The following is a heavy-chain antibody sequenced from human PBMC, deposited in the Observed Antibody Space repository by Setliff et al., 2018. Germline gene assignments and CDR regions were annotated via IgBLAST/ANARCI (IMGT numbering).Heavy chain of an antibody. CDR3: ARAQVVFAISAPVWYFEV. D-gene: IGHD2-21*01. CDR1: GGSFTNYQ. CDR2: INHSGST. Sequence: SETLSLTCTVYGGSFTNYQWSWICQPPGKGLEWIGEINHSGSTNYNPSLKSRVSISVEKSKNQFSLKLTSVTAADTAVYYCARAQVVFAISAPVWYFEVWGRGTQVTVSS. V-gene: IGHV4-34*01. J-gene: IGHJ2*01.